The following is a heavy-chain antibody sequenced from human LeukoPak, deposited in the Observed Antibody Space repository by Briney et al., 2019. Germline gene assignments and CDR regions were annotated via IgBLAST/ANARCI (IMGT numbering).Heavy chain of an antibody. D-gene: IGHD3-22*01. J-gene: IGHJ3*02. CDR2: VGRDGSI. V-gene: IGHV3-21*01. CDR1: GFTFSSYA. Sequence: GGSLRLSCAASGFTFSSYAMSWVRQAPGKGLEWISCVGRDGSIHYADSVKGRITISRDNAKNSLFLQMNSLRAEDTAIYYCARRYYDTTGYAFDIWGQGTMVTVSS. CDR3: ARRYYDTTGYAFDI.